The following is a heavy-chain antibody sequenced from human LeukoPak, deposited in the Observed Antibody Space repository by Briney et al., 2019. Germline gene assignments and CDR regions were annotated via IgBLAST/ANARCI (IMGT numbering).Heavy chain of an antibody. J-gene: IGHJ4*02. CDR3: AREYYDILTGHFDY. Sequence: GGSLRLSCSASGFTFNSYVMHWVRQAPGKGLEYVSAISSNGGSTSYADSAKGRFTISRDNAKNTLYLQMNSLRAEDTAVYYCAREYYDILTGHFDYWGQGTLVTVSS. D-gene: IGHD3-9*01. CDR2: ISSNGGST. CDR1: GFTFNSYV. V-gene: IGHV3-64*04.